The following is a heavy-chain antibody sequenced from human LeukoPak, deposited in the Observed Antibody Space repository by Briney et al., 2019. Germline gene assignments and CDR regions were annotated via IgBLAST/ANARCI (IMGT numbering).Heavy chain of an antibody. J-gene: IGHJ6*02. CDR1: GGSISSYY. CDR3: ARSGGYYYYGMDV. Sequence: PSETQSLTCTVSGGSISSYYWSWIRQPPGKGLEWIGYIYTSGSTNYNPSLKSRVTISVDTSKNQFSLKLSSVTAADTAVYYCARSGGYYYYGMDVWGQGTTVTVSS. D-gene: IGHD2-15*01. V-gene: IGHV4-4*09. CDR2: IYTSGST.